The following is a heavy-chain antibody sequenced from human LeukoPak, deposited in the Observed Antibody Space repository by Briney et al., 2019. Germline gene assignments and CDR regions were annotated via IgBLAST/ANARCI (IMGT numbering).Heavy chain of an antibody. CDR1: GFTFDRFT. J-gene: IGHJ4*02. CDR3: AKEVDCPSDCLFFHS. CDR2: INRRGHT. Sequence: GGSLKLSCAASGFTFDRFTIHWVRQTPGKGLEWVSLINRRGHTFYADSVKGRFTISRDNSRNSVFLQMNSLRPEDTALYHCAKEVDCPSDCLFFHSWGQGTLVTVSS. V-gene: IGHV3-43*01. D-gene: IGHD2-21*02.